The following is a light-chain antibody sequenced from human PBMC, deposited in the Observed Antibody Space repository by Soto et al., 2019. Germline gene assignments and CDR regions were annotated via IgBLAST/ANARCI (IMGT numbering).Light chain of an antibody. CDR2: AAS. CDR3: LQDYNYPWT. J-gene: IGKJ1*01. Sequence: AIQITHSPSSLPXSLLXXVTXXFRASQDIRNDLGWYQQKPGKAPELLIYAASTLQSGVPSRFSGSGSGTDFTLTISSLQPEDFATYYCLQDYNYPWTFGQGTKVDI. V-gene: IGKV1-6*01. CDR1: QDIRND.